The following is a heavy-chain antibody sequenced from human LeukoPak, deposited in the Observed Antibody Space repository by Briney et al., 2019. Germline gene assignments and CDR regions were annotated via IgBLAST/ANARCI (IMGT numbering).Heavy chain of an antibody. J-gene: IGHJ4*02. Sequence: SVKVSCKASGGTFSSYAISWVRQAPGQGLEWMGRLIPIFGTANYAQKFQGRVTITTEESTTTAYMELSSLRSEDTAVYYCARDTLIGIQGAASFGALTFDYWGQGTLVTVSS. CDR3: ARDTLIGIQGAASFGALTFDY. V-gene: IGHV1-69*05. CDR1: GGTFSSYA. D-gene: IGHD3-16*02. CDR2: LIPIFGTA.